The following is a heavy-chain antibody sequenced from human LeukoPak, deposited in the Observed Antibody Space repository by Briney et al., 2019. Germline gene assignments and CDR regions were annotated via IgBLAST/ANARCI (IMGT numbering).Heavy chain of an antibody. V-gene: IGHV4-59*08. CDR3: ARHRSDGTYPLDY. CDR2: IYSSGSI. D-gene: IGHD1-26*01. CDR1: GGSFSGYY. Sequence: SETLSLTCAVYGGSFSGYYWSWIRQPPGKGLEWIGHIYSSGSITYSPSLKSRVTMSVDTSKNQFSLKLTSVTAADTAVYYCARHRSDGTYPLDYWGQGALVTVSS. J-gene: IGHJ4*02.